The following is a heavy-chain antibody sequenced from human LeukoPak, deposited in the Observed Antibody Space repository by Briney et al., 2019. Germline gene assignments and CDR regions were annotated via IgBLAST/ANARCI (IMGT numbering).Heavy chain of an antibody. J-gene: IGHJ4*02. Sequence: SETLSLTCTVSGGSISSSSYYWGWIRQPPGKGLEWLGSIYYSGSTYYNPSLKSRVTISVDTSKNQFSLKLSSVTAADTAVYYCARDAPYCSSTSCRHGYWGQGTLVTVSS. CDR3: ARDAPYCSSTSCRHGY. D-gene: IGHD2-2*01. CDR2: IYYSGST. CDR1: GGSISSSSYY. V-gene: IGHV4-39*07.